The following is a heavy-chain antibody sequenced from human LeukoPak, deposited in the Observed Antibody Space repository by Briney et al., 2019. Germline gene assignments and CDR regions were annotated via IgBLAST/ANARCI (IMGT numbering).Heavy chain of an antibody. CDR1: GFTFSSYS. D-gene: IGHD3-10*02. CDR2: ISISSSYI. V-gene: IGHV3-21*01. J-gene: IGHJ6*04. Sequence: GGSLRLSCAASGFTFSSYSMNWVRQAPGKGLEWVSSISISSSYIYYADSVKGRFTISGDNAKNSLYLQMNSLRAEDTAVYYCAELGITMIGGVWGKGTTVTISS. CDR3: AELGITMIGGV.